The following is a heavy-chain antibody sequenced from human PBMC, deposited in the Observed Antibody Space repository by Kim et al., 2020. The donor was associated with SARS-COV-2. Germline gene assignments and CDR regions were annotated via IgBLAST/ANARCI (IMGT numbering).Heavy chain of an antibody. D-gene: IGHD3-3*01. V-gene: IGHV4-39*01. CDR3: ARHRSFGVVSPNWFDP. J-gene: IGHJ5*02. CDR2: IYFSGIT. Sequence: SETLSLTCTVSGGSISSSAYYWGWVRQPPGKGLEWIATIYFSGITYYNPSHKSRVTISVDTSKNQFSLKLSSVTAADTAVYYCARHRSFGVVSPNWFDPWGQGTLVTVSS. CDR1: GGSISSSAYY.